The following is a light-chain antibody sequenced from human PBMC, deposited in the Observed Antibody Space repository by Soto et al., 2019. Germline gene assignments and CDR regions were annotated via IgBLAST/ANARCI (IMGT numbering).Light chain of an antibody. V-gene: IGLV2-14*03. CDR1: SSDVGGYTY. CDR3: SSYTSSTTSVV. CDR2: DVS. J-gene: IGLJ2*01. Sequence: QSALTQPASVSGSPGQSITICCTGTSSDVGGYTYVSWYQHHPGKAPKLMIYDVSNRPSGVSSRFSGSKSGNTASLTISGLQAEDEADYYCSSYTSSTTSVVFGGGTKLTVL.